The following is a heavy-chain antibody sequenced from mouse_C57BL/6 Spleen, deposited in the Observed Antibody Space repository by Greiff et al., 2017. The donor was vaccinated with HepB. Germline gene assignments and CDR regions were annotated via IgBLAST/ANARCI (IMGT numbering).Heavy chain of an antibody. D-gene: IGHD1-1*01. V-gene: IGHV1-7*01. J-gene: IGHJ2*01. Sequence: SLASLSPPGASFPLSCPASCSPFPRSFLPCFPPRPGQGLEWIGYINPSSGYTKYNQKFKDKATLTADKSSSTAYMQLSSLTYEDSAVYYCARRPYGSSYEYFDYWGQGTTLTVSS. CDR1: CSPFPRSF. CDR3: ARRPYGSSYEYFDY. CDR2: INPSSGYT.